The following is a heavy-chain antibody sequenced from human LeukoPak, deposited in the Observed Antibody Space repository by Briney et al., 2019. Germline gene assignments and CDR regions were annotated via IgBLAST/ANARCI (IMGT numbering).Heavy chain of an antibody. Sequence: PSKTLSLTCTVSGGSISSSTYFWGWIRQPPGKGLEWIGTISYTGSTYYNPSLKSRVTISVDTSKNQFSLKVRSVTAADTAVYYCARGPQGVTRPEYWGQGTLVTVSS. D-gene: IGHD4-17*01. J-gene: IGHJ4*02. V-gene: IGHV4-39*01. CDR2: ISYTGST. CDR1: GGSISSSTYF. CDR3: ARGPQGVTRPEY.